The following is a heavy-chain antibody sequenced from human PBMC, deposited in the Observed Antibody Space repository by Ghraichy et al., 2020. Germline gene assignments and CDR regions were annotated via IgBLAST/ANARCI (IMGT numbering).Heavy chain of an antibody. J-gene: IGHJ3*02. V-gene: IGHV4-59*08. CDR3: ARRHDLGRGWHDAFDI. D-gene: IGHD7-27*01. CDR1: GGSISSYY. CDR2: IYYSGST. Sequence: SETLSLTCTVSGGSISSYYWSWIWQPPGKGLEWIGYIYYSGSTNYNPSLKSRVTISVDTSKNQFSLKLSSVTAADTAVYYCARRHDLGRGWHDAFDIWGQGTMVTVSS.